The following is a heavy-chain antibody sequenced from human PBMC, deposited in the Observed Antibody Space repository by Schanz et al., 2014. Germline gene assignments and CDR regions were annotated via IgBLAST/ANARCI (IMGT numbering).Heavy chain of an antibody. D-gene: IGHD2-15*01. V-gene: IGHV3-23*05. J-gene: IGHJ6*03. Sequence: EVHLLESGGGLVQPGGSLRLSCVASGFTFFGSFAMSCVRQAPGKGLEWVSTIYSSGSTYYADSVRGRFTISRDNSMNTLHLQMDGLRVEDTAVYYCARDAVALVPEYFMDVWGKGTPVTVSS. CDR1: GFTFFGSFA. CDR3: ARDAVALVPEYFMDV. CDR2: IYSSGST.